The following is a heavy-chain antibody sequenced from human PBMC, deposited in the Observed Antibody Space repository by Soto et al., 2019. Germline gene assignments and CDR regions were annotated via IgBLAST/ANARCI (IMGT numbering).Heavy chain of an antibody. Sequence: PSQTLSLTCAISGDSVSSNSAAWNWIRQSPSRGLEWLGRTYYRSKWYNDYAVSVKSRITINPDTSKNQFSLQLNSVTPEDTAVYYCARGVRFLEWLLYRWYYYYGMDVWGQGTTVTVSS. J-gene: IGHJ6*02. CDR1: GDSVSSNSAA. CDR2: TYYRSKWYN. D-gene: IGHD3-3*01. V-gene: IGHV6-1*01. CDR3: ARGVRFLEWLLYRWYYYYGMDV.